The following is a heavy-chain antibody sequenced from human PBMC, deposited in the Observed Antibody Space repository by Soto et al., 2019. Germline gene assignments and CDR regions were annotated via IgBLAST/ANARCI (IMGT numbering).Heavy chain of an antibody. CDR1: GFIFTNYW. J-gene: IGHJ4*02. Sequence: EVQLVESGGGVVQPGGSLRLSCAASGFIFTNYWMHWVRQVPGKGLVWVARINNDGSGISYADSVKGRFTISRDNAKNTLYLQMNSLRVEDTAVYYCGSVFDYWGQGSLVIVSP. CDR3: GSVFDY. V-gene: IGHV3-74*01. CDR2: INNDGSGI.